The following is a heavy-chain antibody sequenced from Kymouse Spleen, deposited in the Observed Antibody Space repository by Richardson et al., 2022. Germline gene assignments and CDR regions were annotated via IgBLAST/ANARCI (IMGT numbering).Heavy chain of an antibody. J-gene: IGHJ3*02. D-gene: IGHD6-19*01. V-gene: IGHV4-34*01. CDR3: ASRIAVAGTGAFDI. CDR2: INHSGST. CDR1: GGSFSGYY. Sequence: QVQLQQWGAGLLKPSETLSLTCAVYGGSFSGYYWSWIRQPPGKGLEWIGEINHSGSTNYNPSLKSRVTISVDTSKNQFSLKLSSVTAADTAVYYCASRIAVAGTGAFDIWGQGTMVTVSS.